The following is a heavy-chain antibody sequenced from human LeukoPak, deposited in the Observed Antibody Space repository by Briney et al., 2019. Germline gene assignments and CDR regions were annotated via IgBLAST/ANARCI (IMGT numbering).Heavy chain of an antibody. Sequence: GGSLRLSCAASGFTFSSYAMSWVRQAPGKGLEWVSAISDGGGSTYYADSVKGRFSISRDNSKNALYLQMNSLSAEDTAVYFCARDYSRNSFDYWGQGTLVTVSS. D-gene: IGHD6-13*01. CDR1: GFTFSSYA. J-gene: IGHJ4*02. CDR2: ISDGGGST. V-gene: IGHV3-23*01. CDR3: ARDYSRNSFDY.